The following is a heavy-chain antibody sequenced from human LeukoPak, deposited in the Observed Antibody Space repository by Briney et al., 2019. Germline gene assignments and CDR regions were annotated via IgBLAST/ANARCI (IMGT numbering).Heavy chain of an antibody. Sequence: ASVKDSCKASGYTFTCYDINWVRQATGQGLGWMGWMNPNSGNTGYAQKFQGRVTMTRNTSISTAYMELSSLRSEDTAVYYCARGIYSYGYSPAFDIWGQGTMVTVSS. D-gene: IGHD5-18*01. CDR2: MNPNSGNT. V-gene: IGHV1-8*01. J-gene: IGHJ3*02. CDR1: GYTFTCYD. CDR3: ARGIYSYGYSPAFDI.